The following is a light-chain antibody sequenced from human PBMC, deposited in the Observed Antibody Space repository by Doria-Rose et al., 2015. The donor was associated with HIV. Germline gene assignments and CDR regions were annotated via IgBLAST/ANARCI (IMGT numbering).Light chain of an antibody. V-gene: IGKV4-1*01. CDR3: RQYYDTPS. CDR1: QSLLYTSKNY. CDR2: CAS. J-gene: IGKJ3*01. Sequence: DIQMTQSPESLGMSLGERATLNCKSNQSLLYTSKNYLAWYQQKPGQPPKLLIYCASTRQSGFPARFSGSGSGTDFTLTISSLEAEDVAVYYCRQYYDTPSFGPGTTVDIK.